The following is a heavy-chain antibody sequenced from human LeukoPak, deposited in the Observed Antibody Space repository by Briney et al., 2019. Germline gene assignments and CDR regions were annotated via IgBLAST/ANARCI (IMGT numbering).Heavy chain of an antibody. D-gene: IGHD3-22*01. Sequence: GGSLRLSCAASGFTFNTYAFLWVRKTPGKGLELLALMSYNGSDKKYADSLKGRFTISRDDSRNTLYLQMNSLRAEDTAVYYCARDAGYDSRGYYPGVWGQGTLVTVSS. V-gene: IGHV3-30-3*01. J-gene: IGHJ1*01. CDR1: GFTFNTYA. CDR2: MSYNGSDK. CDR3: ARDAGYDSRGYYPGV.